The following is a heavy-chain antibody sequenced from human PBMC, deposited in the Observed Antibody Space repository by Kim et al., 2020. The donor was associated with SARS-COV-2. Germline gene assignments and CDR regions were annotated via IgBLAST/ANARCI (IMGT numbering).Heavy chain of an antibody. V-gene: IGHV4-4*07. Sequence: NPALIGRVTLSVDTSNHQFTLRLSTVTAADTAVYYCARDRSNWGYYFDYWGQGTLVTVSS. D-gene: IGHD7-27*01. J-gene: IGHJ4*02. CDR3: ARDRSNWGYYFDY.